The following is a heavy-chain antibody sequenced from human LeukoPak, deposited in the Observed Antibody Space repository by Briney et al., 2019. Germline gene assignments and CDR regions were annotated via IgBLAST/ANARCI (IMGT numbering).Heavy chain of an antibody. Sequence: GGSLRLSCAASGFTVSSYYMTWVRQAPGKGLEWVSVIYSGGNTYYADSVKGRVAVSRDNSKNTVFLQVNIVRAEDTAVYYCARSYSNHLFGMDVWGQGTTVTVSS. CDR1: GFTVSSYY. J-gene: IGHJ6*02. CDR2: IYSGGNT. V-gene: IGHV3-66*01. CDR3: ARSYSNHLFGMDV. D-gene: IGHD4-11*01.